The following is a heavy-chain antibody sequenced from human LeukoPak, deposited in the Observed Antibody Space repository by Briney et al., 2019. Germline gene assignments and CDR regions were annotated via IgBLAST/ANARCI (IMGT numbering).Heavy chain of an antibody. Sequence: GGSLRLSCAASGFTFSNYWMTWVRQAPGKGLEWVAHINQDGSEEHYKDSVKARFTISRDNAKNSLSLQMNSLRAEDTAVYYCVRDGGVSGYDLLDYWGQGTLVTVSS. D-gene: IGHD5-12*01. CDR3: VRDGGVSGYDLLDY. CDR2: INQDGSEE. CDR1: GFTFSNYW. V-gene: IGHV3-7*01. J-gene: IGHJ4*02.